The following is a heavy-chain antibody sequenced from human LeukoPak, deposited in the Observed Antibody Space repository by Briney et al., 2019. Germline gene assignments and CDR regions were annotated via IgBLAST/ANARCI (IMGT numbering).Heavy chain of an antibody. Sequence: SETLSLTCAVYGGSFSGYYWGWIRQPPGKGLVWFGSFYYSGSTYYNPSLKSRVTMSVDTSKNQFSLNLTSVTAADTAVYYCTREVSGSQDYWGQGTLVTVSS. D-gene: IGHD3-22*01. CDR1: GGSFSGYY. J-gene: IGHJ4*02. CDR2: FYYSGST. V-gene: IGHV4-34*11. CDR3: TREVSGSQDY.